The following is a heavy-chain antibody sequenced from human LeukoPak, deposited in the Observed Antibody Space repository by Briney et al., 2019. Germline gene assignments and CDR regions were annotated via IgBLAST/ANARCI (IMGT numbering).Heavy chain of an antibody. CDR3: ARSGYSYVNY. J-gene: IGHJ4*02. CDR2: IFYSGST. Sequence: SSETLSLTCTVSCGSIRHYYWSWIRQPPGKGLEWIGYIFYSGSTDYNPSLKSRVTISVDTSKNQFSLKLNSVTAADTAVYYCARSGYSYVNYWGQGTLVTVSS. V-gene: IGHV4-59*08. CDR1: CGSIRHYY. D-gene: IGHD5-18*01.